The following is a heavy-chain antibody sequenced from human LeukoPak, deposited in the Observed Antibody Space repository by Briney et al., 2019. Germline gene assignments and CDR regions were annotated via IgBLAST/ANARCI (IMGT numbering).Heavy chain of an antibody. CDR2: IDPSDSYT. J-gene: IGHJ4*02. CDR3: ARAYSSSRIDY. Sequence: GESLRISCKGSGYSFTNYWINWVRQMPGKGLEWMGKIDPSDSYTNYSPSFQGHVTFSAGKSISTAYLQWSSLKASDTAMYFCARAYSSSRIDYWGQGTAVTVSS. D-gene: IGHD6-6*01. V-gene: IGHV5-10-1*01. CDR1: GYSFTNYW.